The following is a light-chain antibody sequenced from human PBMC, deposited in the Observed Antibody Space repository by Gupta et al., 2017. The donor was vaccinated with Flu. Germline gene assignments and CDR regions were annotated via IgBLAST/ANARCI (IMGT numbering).Light chain of an antibody. CDR3: QQYHYWPPYT. J-gene: IGKJ2*01. Sequence: ATLSVSPGERATLSCRASQNIGDKLVWYQHRPGQAPRLLITGASTRDTGIPARFSGSGFGTDFTLTISSRQSEDSAVYYCQQYHYWPPYTFGQGTTLDIK. CDR1: QNIGDK. CDR2: GAS. V-gene: IGKV3-15*01.